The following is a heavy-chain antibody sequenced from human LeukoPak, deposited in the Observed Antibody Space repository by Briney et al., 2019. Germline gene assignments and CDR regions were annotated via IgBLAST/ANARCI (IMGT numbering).Heavy chain of an antibody. V-gene: IGHV4-4*07. CDR3: ARDRSPGAVAGTEFDY. J-gene: IGHJ4*02. Sequence: SETLSLTCTVAGGSISSYYWNWIRQPAGEGLGWIGRIYTSGSTNYNPSLKSRVTMSVDTSKNRFSLKLSSVTAADTAVYYCARDRSPGAVAGTEFDYWGQGTLVTVSS. CDR2: IYTSGST. D-gene: IGHD6-19*01. CDR1: GGSISSYY.